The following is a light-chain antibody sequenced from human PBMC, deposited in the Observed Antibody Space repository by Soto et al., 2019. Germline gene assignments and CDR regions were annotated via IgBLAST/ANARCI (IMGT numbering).Light chain of an antibody. V-gene: IGLV1-47*01. CDR2: KTT. Sequence: QSVLTQEPSASGTPGQRVTMSCSGSTYNIGIGYVYWYQHLPGTAPKLLVYKTTQRPSGVPDRFSGSKSGTSASLAISGLRSEDEADYYCAAWDDSLRVYVFGTGTKVTVL. CDR3: AAWDDSLRVYV. J-gene: IGLJ1*01. CDR1: TYNIGIGY.